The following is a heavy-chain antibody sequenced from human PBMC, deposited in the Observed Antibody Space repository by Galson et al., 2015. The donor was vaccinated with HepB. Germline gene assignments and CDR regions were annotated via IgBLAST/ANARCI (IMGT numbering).Heavy chain of an antibody. Sequence: SVKVSCKASGSSFTNYPIVWVRQAPGQGLEWVGWISAYAGNTNYAQKFQGRVTMTTDTSTTTAYMELRSLRSDDTAVYYCARDRDGYSYGYWGQGTLVTVSS. D-gene: IGHD5-18*01. V-gene: IGHV1-18*01. J-gene: IGHJ4*02. CDR2: ISAYAGNT. CDR3: ARDRDGYSYGY. CDR1: GSSFTNYP.